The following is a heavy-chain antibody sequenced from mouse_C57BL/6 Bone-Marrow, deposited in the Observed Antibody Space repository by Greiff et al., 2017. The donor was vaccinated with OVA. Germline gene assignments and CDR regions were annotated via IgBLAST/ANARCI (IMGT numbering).Heavy chain of an antibody. Sequence: QVQLQQSGAELVRPGTSVKLSCKASGYTFTSYWMHWVKQRPGQGLEWIGVIDPSDSYTNYNQKFKGKATLTVDTSSSTAYMQLSSLTSEDSAVYYCARDYYGSFYAMDYWGQGTSVTVSS. V-gene: IGHV1-59*01. D-gene: IGHD1-1*01. CDR3: ARDYYGSFYAMDY. CDR2: IDPSDSYT. CDR1: GYTFTSYW. J-gene: IGHJ4*01.